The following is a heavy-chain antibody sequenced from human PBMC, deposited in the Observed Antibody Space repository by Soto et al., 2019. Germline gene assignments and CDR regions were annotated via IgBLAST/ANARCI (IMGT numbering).Heavy chain of an antibody. CDR1: GFTFSSYW. CDR3: ASSPDYGDQFYYFDY. CDR2: IKQDGSEK. D-gene: IGHD4-17*01. J-gene: IGHJ4*02. V-gene: IGHV3-7*01. Sequence: GGSLRLSCAASGFTFSSYWMSWVRQAPGKGLEWVANIKQDGSEKYYVDSVKGRFTISRDNAKNSLYLQMNSLRAEDTAAYYCASSPDYGDQFYYFDYWGQGTLVTVSS.